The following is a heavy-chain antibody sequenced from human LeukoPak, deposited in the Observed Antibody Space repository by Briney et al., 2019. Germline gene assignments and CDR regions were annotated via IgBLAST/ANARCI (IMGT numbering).Heavy chain of an antibody. CDR2: INHSGST. Sequence: PSETLSLTCAVYGGSFSGYYWSWIRQPPGKGLEWIGEINHSGSTNYNPSLKSRVTISVDTSKNQFSLKLSSVTAADTAVYYCARSPLTYYFDYWGQGTLVTVSS. V-gene: IGHV4-34*01. J-gene: IGHJ4*02. CDR3: ARSPLTYYFDY. CDR1: GGSFSGYY.